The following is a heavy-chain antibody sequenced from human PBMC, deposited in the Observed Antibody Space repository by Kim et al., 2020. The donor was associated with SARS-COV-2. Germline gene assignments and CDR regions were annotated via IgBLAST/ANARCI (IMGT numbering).Heavy chain of an antibody. J-gene: IGHJ6*02. D-gene: IGHD1-26*01. CDR3: ARGGGTNGMDV. Sequence: TNDNPSLKSRVTISVDTSKNQFSLKLSSVTAADTAVYYCARGGGTNGMDVWGQGTTVTVSS. CDR2: T. V-gene: IGHV4-61*02.